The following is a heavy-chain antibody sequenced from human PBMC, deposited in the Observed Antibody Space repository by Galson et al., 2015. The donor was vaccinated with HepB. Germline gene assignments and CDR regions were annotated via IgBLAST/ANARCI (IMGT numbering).Heavy chain of an antibody. Sequence: SLGLSCAASGFTFSHYAIHWVRQAPGKGLEWVAVVSYDGSYTSHADSVKGRFTVSRDNSKHTLYLQMNSLRSEDTAVYYCARVRGLVIAAALDFWGQGTLVTVSS. CDR1: GFTFSHYA. V-gene: IGHV3-30-3*01. CDR3: ARVRGLVIAAALDF. CDR2: VSYDGSYT. D-gene: IGHD6-13*01. J-gene: IGHJ4*02.